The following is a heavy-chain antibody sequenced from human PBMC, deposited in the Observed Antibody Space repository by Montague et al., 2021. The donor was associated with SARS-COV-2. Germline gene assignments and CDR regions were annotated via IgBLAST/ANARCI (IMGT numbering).Heavy chain of an antibody. Sequence: SLRLSCAASGFTFSSYAMHWVRQAPGKGLEWVAVISDDGSNKYYADSVKGRFTISRDNSKNTLYLQMNSLRAEDTAVYYCASRENYGSGSHSQHWGQGTLVTVSS. CDR3: ASRENYGSGSHSQH. CDR2: ISDDGSNK. V-gene: IGHV3-30-3*01. J-gene: IGHJ1*01. D-gene: IGHD3-10*01. CDR1: GFTFSSYA.